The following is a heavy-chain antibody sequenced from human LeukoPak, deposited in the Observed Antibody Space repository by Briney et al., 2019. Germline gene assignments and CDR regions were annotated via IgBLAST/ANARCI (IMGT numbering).Heavy chain of an antibody. Sequence: GASVKVSCKASGYTFTSYGISWMRQAPGQGLEWMGWINAYNGNTNYAQKLQGRVTMTTDTSTSTAYMELRSLRSDDTAVYYCARDLERITMVRGVGDYWGQGTLVTVSS. CDR3: ARDLERITMVRGVGDY. CDR2: INAYNGNT. V-gene: IGHV1-18*01. D-gene: IGHD3-10*01. CDR1: GYTFTSYG. J-gene: IGHJ4*02.